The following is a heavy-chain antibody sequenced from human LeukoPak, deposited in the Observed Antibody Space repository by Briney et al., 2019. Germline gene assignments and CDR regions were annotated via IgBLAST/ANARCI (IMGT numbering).Heavy chain of an antibody. V-gene: IGHV4-59*01. CDR2: IYYSGST. CDR3: ARAIRGSGSYRYLDY. D-gene: IGHD3-10*01. CDR1: GGSISSYY. Sequence: SETLSLTSTVSGGSISSYYWSWIPPPPGKGLEWIGYIYYSGSTNYNPSLKSRVTISVDTSKNQFSLKLSSVTAADTAVYYCARAIRGSGSYRYLDYWGQGTLVTVSS. J-gene: IGHJ4*02.